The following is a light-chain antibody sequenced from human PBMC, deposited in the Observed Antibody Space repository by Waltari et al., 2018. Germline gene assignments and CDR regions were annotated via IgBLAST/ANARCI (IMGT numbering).Light chain of an antibody. J-gene: IGLJ2*01. V-gene: IGLV1-47*01. CDR3: AAWDDSLSGHVV. CDR1: SSNIGSNY. CDR2: RNN. Sequence: QSVLTQPPSPSGTPGQRVTISCSGRSSNIGSNYVYWYQQLPGTTPHLLIYRNNQRPSGVPDRFSGSKSGTSASLAISGLRSEDEADYYCAAWDDSLSGHVVFGGGTKLTVL.